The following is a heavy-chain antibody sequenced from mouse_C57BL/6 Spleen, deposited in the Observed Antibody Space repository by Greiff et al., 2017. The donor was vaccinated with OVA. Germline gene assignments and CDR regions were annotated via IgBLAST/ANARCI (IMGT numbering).Heavy chain of an antibody. CDR2: IYPRDGST. V-gene: IGHV1-78*01. Sequence: VQVVESDAELVKPGASVKISCKVSGYTFTDHTIHWMKQRPEQGLEWIGYIYPRDGSTKYNEKFKGKATLTADKSSSTAYMQLNSLTSEDSAVYFCARSIYYYGSSYYYWGQGTTLTVSS. CDR1: GYTFTDHT. CDR3: ARSIYYYGSSYYY. J-gene: IGHJ2*01. D-gene: IGHD1-1*01.